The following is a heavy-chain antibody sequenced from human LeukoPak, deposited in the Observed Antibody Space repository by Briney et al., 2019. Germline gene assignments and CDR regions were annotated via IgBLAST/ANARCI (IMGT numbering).Heavy chain of an antibody. CDR3: ARRAINSVMFDY. V-gene: IGHV4-59*08. Sequence: SETLSLTCTVSGGSISTYYWSWIRQPPGKGLEWIGYIHYSGSTNYNPSLRSRVTISVDTSKNQFSLKLSSATTADTAVYFCARRAINSVMFDYWGQGTLVTVSS. CDR2: IHYSGST. D-gene: IGHD3-16*01. CDR1: GGSISTYY. J-gene: IGHJ4*02.